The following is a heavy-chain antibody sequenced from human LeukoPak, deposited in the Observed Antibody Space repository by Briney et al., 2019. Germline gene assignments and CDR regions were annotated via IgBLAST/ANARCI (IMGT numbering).Heavy chain of an antibody. Sequence: GRSLRLSCAASGFTFSSYGMYWVRQAPGKGLEWVAVIWYDGSNKYYADSVKGRFTISRDNSKNTLYLQMNSLRAEDTAVYYCAKYTAAAGIDYWGQGTLVTVSS. CDR3: AKYTAAAGIDY. V-gene: IGHV3-33*06. D-gene: IGHD6-13*01. CDR2: IWYDGSNK. CDR1: GFTFSSYG. J-gene: IGHJ4*02.